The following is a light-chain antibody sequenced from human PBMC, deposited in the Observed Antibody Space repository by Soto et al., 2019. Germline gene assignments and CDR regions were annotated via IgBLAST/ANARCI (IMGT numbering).Light chain of an antibody. CDR1: SSDFNL. J-gene: IGLJ1*01. V-gene: IGLV2-23*01. CDR3: CSYVGTITYV. CDR2: EDN. Sequence: QSALTQPASVSGSPGQSITLSCTGTSSDFNLVSWYQQHPGKAPKLMIYEDNKRPSGVSNRFSGSKSGNTASLTISGLQAEDEADYYCCSYVGTITYVFRSGTTVTVL.